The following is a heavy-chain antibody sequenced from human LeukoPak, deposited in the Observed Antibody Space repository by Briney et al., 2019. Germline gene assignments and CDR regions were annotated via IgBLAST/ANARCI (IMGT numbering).Heavy chain of an antibody. V-gene: IGHV3-30*03. CDR1: GFTFSTYG. CDR2: ISYDGSNK. D-gene: IGHD3-22*01. J-gene: IGHJ6*02. Sequence: GGSLRLSCAASGFTFSTYGMPWVRQAPGKGLEWVAVISYDGSNKYYADSVKGRFTISRDNSKNTLYLQISSLRVEDTAVYYCARDGDYYDSSGDDCYYYGMDVWGQGTTVTVSS. CDR3: ARDGDYYDSSGDDCYYYGMDV.